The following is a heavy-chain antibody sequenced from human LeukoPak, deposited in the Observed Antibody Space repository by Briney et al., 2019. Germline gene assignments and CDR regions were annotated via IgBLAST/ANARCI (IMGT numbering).Heavy chain of an antibody. D-gene: IGHD2-21*02. CDR1: GFTFSSYG. CDR3: AKAGMATGDY. Sequence: PGGSLRLSCAASGFTFSSYGMHWVRRAPGKGLEWVAVISYDGSNKYYADSVKGRFTISRDNSKNTLYPQMNSLRAEDTAVYYCAKAGMATGDYWGQGTLVTVSP. J-gene: IGHJ4*02. V-gene: IGHV3-30*18. CDR2: ISYDGSNK.